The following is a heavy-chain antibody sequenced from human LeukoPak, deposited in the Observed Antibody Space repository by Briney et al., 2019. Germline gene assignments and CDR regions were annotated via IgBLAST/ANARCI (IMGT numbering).Heavy chain of an antibody. J-gene: IGHJ5*02. CDR3: VKDFVVPSEPTGEVDP. V-gene: IGHV3-64D*06. D-gene: IGHD2-2*01. CDR1: GFTFSSYA. Sequence: GGSLRLSCSASGFTFSSYAMHWVRQAPGKGLEYVSAISSNGGSTYYADSVKGRFTISRDNSKNTLYLQMSSLRAEDTAVYYCVKDFVVPSEPTGEVDPWGQGTLVTVSS. CDR2: ISSNGGST.